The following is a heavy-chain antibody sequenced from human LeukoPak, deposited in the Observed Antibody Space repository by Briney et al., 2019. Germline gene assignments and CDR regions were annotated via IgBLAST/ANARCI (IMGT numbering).Heavy chain of an antibody. Sequence: GGSLRLSCAASGFTFSSYEMNWVHQAPGKGLEWVSYISSSGSSIYYADSVKGRFTISRDNAKKSLYLQMHSLRAEDTAVYYCARDSHKFDSSGYYPDAFDIWGQGTMVTVSS. CDR1: GFTFSSYE. CDR3: ARDSHKFDSSGYYPDAFDI. CDR2: ISSSGSSI. D-gene: IGHD3-22*01. J-gene: IGHJ3*02. V-gene: IGHV3-48*03.